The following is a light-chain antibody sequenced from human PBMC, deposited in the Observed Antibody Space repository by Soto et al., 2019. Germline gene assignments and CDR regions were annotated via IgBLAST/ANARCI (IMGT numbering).Light chain of an antibody. CDR1: QSVSSSY. Sequence: PGERATLSCRASQSVSSSYLAWYQHKPGQAPRLLIYGASSRATGIPDRFSASGSGTDFTLTISRLEPADFAVYYCQQYGSSQYTFGQGTKLEIK. V-gene: IGKV3-20*01. J-gene: IGKJ2*01. CDR2: GAS. CDR3: QQYGSSQYT.